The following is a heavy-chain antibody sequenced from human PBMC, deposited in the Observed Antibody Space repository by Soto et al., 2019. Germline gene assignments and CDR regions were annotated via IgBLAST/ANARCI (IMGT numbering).Heavy chain of an antibody. J-gene: IGHJ5*02. CDR2: ISWDGST. CDR3: AKDVYSYGSDWFDP. CDR1: GFNFSDYT. D-gene: IGHD5-18*01. V-gene: IGHV3-43*01. Sequence: SLRLSCQASGFNFSDYTLHWVRQSPGKALEWVSFISWDGSTYYGESVQGRFTVSRDNNKNSLYLHISGLRPEDTGFYYCAKDVYSYGSDWFDPWGQGTLVTVSS.